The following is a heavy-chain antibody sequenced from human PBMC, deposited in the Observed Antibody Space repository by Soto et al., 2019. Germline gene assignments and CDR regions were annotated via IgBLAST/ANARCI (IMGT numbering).Heavy chain of an antibody. CDR1: GFTFSSYG. CDR3: AKGMSYASSPGDY. V-gene: IGHV3-30*18. D-gene: IGHD3-16*01. CDR2: ISYDGSNK. Sequence: QVQLVESVGGVVQPGRSLRLSCAASGFTFSSYGMHWVRQAPGKGLEWVAVISYDGSNKYYADSVKGRFTISRDNSKNTLYLQMNSLRPEDTAVYYCAKGMSYASSPGDYWGQGTLVTVSS. J-gene: IGHJ4*02.